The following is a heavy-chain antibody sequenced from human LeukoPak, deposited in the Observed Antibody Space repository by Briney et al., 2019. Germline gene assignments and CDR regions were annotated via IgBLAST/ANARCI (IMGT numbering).Heavy chain of an antibody. Sequence: SVKVSCKASGGTFSSYAISWVRQAPGQGLEWMGGIIPIFGTANYAQKFQGRVTITTDESTSTAYMELSSLRSEDTAVYYCAASSGFFSDYFDYWGQGTLVTVSS. V-gene: IGHV1-69*05. CDR3: AASSGFFSDYFDY. D-gene: IGHD3-22*01. J-gene: IGHJ4*02. CDR1: GGTFSSYA. CDR2: IIPIFGTA.